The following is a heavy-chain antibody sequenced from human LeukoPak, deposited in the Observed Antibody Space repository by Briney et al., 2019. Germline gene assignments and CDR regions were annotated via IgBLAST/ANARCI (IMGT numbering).Heavy chain of an antibody. V-gene: IGHV3-48*01. CDR1: GFTFSSYS. J-gene: IGHJ3*02. CDR3: ARDYDSSGYWGAFDI. Sequence: PGGSLRLSCAASGFTFSSYSMNWVRQAPGKGLEWVSYISSSSNTIYYADSVKGRFTISRDNSKNTLYLQMNSLRAEDTAVYYCARDYDSSGYWGAFDIWGQGTMVTVSS. D-gene: IGHD3-22*01. CDR2: ISSSSNTI.